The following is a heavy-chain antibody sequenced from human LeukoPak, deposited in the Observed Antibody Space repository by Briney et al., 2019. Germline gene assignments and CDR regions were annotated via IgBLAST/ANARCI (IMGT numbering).Heavy chain of an antibody. J-gene: IGHJ5*02. V-gene: IGHV4-34*01. CDR2: INRSGST. D-gene: IGHD1-14*01. Sequence: SETLSLTCAVYGGSFSGYYWSWIRQPPGKGLEWIGEINRSGSTNYNPSLKSRVTISVDTSKNQFSLKLSSVTAADTAVYYCARGLFYAGNHRGFDPWGQGTLVTVSS. CDR1: GGSFSGYY. CDR3: ARGLFYAGNHRGFDP.